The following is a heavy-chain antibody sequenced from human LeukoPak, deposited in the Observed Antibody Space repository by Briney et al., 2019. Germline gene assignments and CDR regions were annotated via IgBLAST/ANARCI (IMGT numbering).Heavy chain of an antibody. D-gene: IGHD5-12*01. V-gene: IGHV4-59*08. CDR2: IYYSGST. Sequence: PSETLSLTCTVSGGSISSYYRSWIRQPPGKGLEWIGYIYYSGSTNYNPSLKSRVTISEDTSKNQFSLKLNSVTAADTAVYYCAMGVATDLYWGQGTLVTASS. CDR1: GGSISSYY. J-gene: IGHJ4*02. CDR3: AMGVATDLY.